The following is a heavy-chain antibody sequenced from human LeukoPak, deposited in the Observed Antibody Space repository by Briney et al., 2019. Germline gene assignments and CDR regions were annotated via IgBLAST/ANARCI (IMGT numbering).Heavy chain of an antibody. CDR2: INPNSGGT. CDR1: GYTFTGYY. D-gene: IGHD6-13*01. V-gene: IGHV1-2*02. CDR3: ARDPGSSYSSSWYDYYYMDV. J-gene: IGHJ6*03. Sequence: ASVKVSCKASGYTFTGYYIHWGRQAPGQGLEWMGWINPNSGGTYYAQKFQGRVTMTRDTSISTAYMELSRLRSDDTAVYYCARDPGSSYSSSWYDYYYMDVWGKGTTVTISS.